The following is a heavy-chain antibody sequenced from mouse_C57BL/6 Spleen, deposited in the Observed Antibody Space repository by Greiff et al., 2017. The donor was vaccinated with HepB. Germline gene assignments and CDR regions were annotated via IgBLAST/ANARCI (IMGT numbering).Heavy chain of an antibody. V-gene: IGHV1-82*01. D-gene: IGHD4-1*01. CDR1: GYAFSSSW. CDR3: ARWDSNWYFGV. J-gene: IGHJ1*03. CDR2: IYPGDGDT. Sequence: VQVVESGPELVKPGASVKISCKASGYAFSSSWMNWVKQRPGKGLEWIGRIYPGDGDTNYNGKFKGKATLTADKSSSTAYMQLSSLTSEDSAVYFCARWDSNWYFGVWGTGTTVTVSS.